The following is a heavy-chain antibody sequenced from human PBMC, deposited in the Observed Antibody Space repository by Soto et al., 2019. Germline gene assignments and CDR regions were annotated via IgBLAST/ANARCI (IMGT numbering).Heavy chain of an antibody. Sequence: QVQLQESGPGLVKPSETLSLTCTVSGASVSSDIYYWGWIRQPPGQGLEWIGYIYYTGATNYNPSLESRIFTALVPSKNQFYLTVRSVAAADTAVYYCARLSRMAFAGSFWYYSMDVWGQGTTVTVSS. V-gene: IGHV4-61*01. J-gene: IGHJ6*02. CDR2: IYYTGAT. CDR1: GASVSSDIYY. CDR3: ARLSRMAFAGSFWYYSMDV. D-gene: IGHD6-19*01.